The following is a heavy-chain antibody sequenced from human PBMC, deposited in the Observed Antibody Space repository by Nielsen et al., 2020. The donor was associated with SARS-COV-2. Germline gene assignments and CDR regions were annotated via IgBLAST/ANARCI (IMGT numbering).Heavy chain of an antibody. J-gene: IGHJ4*02. D-gene: IGHD2/OR15-2a*01. V-gene: IGHV3-30-3*02. CDR3: ANDRAEIADYYFDY. Sequence: GSLRLSCAASGFTFSNFAIHWVRQAPGKGLEWVAVLSYDGGDKKYADSVKGRFTISRDNSKNTLYLQMNSLRAEDTAVYYCANDRAEIADYYFDYWGQGTLVTVSS. CDR1: GFTFSNFA. CDR2: LSYDGGDK.